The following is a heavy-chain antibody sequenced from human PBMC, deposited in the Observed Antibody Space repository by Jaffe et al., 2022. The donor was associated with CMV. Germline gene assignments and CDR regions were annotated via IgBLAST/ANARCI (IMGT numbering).Heavy chain of an antibody. V-gene: IGHV4-39*01. CDR3: ARHTGEYYYDSSGYLTDYYYYGMDV. D-gene: IGHD3-22*01. Sequence: QLQLQESGPGLVKPSETLSLTCTVSGGSISSSSYYWGWIRQPPGKGLEWIGSIYYSGSTYYNPSLKSRVTISVDTSKNQFSLKLSSVTAADTAVYYCARHTGEYYYDSSGYLTDYYYYGMDVWGQGTTVTVSS. CDR2: IYYSGST. J-gene: IGHJ6*02. CDR1: GGSISSSSYY.